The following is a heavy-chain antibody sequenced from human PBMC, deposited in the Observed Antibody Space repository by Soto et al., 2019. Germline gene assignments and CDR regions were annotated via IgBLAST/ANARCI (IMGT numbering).Heavy chain of an antibody. D-gene: IGHD1-20*01. CDR2: VYHSWGT. CDR1: GDSINSYY. Sequence: QVQLQESGPGLVKPSETLSLICTVSGDSINSYYCTWIRQPPGKGLEWIAYVYHSWGTNYNPSLGSRVTVSVDTSKNQVSLPLTSVTAADTAVYYFTRGSPTIIRAPRDWGQGTLVTVSS. CDR3: TRGSPTIIRAPRD. V-gene: IGHV4-59*01. J-gene: IGHJ4*02.